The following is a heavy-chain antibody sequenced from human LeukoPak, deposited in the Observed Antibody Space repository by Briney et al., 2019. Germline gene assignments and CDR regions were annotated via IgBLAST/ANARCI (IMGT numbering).Heavy chain of an antibody. CDR1: RFTFSSYG. V-gene: IGHV3-30*03. CDR3: ARDYGSGSYYIRKNWFDP. CDR2: ISYDGSNK. Sequence: GGSLGLSGEASRFTFSSYGMHWVRKAPAKGLEWLAVISYDGSNKYYADSVKGRFTISRDNSKNTLYLQMNSLRAEDTAVYYCARDYGSGSYYIRKNWFDPWGQGTLATVSS. J-gene: IGHJ5*02. D-gene: IGHD3-10*01.